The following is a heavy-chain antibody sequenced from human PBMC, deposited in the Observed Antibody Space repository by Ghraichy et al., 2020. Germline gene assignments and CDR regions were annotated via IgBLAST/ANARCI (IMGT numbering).Heavy chain of an antibody. CDR2: ISGSGGST. J-gene: IGHJ1*01. Sequence: GGSLRLSCAASGFTFSSYAMSWVRQAPGKGLEWVSAISGSGGSTYYADSVKGRFTISRDNSKNTLYLQMNSLRAEDTAVYYCAKGKQRIAVAATAEYFQHWGQGTLVTVSS. D-gene: IGHD6-19*01. CDR3: AKGKQRIAVAATAEYFQH. V-gene: IGHV3-23*01. CDR1: GFTFSSYA.